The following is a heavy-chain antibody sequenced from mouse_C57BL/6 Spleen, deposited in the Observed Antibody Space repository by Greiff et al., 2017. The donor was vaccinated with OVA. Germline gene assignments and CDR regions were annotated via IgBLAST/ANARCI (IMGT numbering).Heavy chain of an antibody. Sequence: EVQLQESGGGLVQPGGSMKLSCAASGFTFSDAWMDWVRQSPEKGLEWGAEIRNKANNHATYYAESVKGRFTISRDDSKSRVDLQMNSLRAEDTGIYYCTRGNWDPFAYWGQGTLVTVSA. J-gene: IGHJ3*01. CDR2: IRNKANNHAT. CDR3: TRGNWDPFAY. D-gene: IGHD4-1*02. V-gene: IGHV6-6*01. CDR1: GFTFSDAW.